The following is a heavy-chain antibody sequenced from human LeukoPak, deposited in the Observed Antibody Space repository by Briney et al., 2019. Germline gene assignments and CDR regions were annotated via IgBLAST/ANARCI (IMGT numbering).Heavy chain of an antibody. V-gene: IGHV4-34*01. CDR3: ARVYYDSSGYSGYYYMDV. CDR2: IYYSGST. D-gene: IGHD3-22*01. J-gene: IGHJ6*03. CDR1: GGSFSGYY. Sequence: SETLSLTCAVYGGSFSGYYWSWIRQPPGKGLEWIGSIYYSGSTYYNPSLKSRVTISVDTSKNQFSLKLSSVTAADTAVYYCARVYYDSSGYSGYYYMDVWGKGTTVTVSS.